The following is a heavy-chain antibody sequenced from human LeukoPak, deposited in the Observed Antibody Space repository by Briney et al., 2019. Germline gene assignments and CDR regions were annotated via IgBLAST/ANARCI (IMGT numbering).Heavy chain of an antibody. V-gene: IGHV3-7*01. Sequence: GGSLRLSCAASGFTFSNYWMSWVRQAPGKGLEWVANIKQDGSEKYYVDSVKGRFTISRGNAKNSLSLQMNSLRVEDTAVYYCATGGIVAWIFGVYYWGQGTLVTVSS. D-gene: IGHD1-26*01. CDR2: IKQDGSEK. CDR3: ATGGIVAWIFGVYY. CDR1: GFTFSNYW. J-gene: IGHJ4*02.